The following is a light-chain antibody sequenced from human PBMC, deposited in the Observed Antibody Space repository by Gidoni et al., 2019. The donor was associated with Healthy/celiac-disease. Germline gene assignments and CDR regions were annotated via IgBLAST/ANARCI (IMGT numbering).Light chain of an antibody. J-gene: IGKJ1*01. V-gene: IGKV4-1*01. CDR1: QSVLYSSNHKNY. CDR2: WAS. CDR3: QQYYSTPWT. Sequence: DIVMTQSPDSLAVSLGERATINCKSSQSVLYSSNHKNYLAWYQQNPGQPPKLLIYWASTRESGVPDGFSGSGSGTDFTLTISSLQAEDVAVYYCQQYYSTPWTFGQGTKVEIK.